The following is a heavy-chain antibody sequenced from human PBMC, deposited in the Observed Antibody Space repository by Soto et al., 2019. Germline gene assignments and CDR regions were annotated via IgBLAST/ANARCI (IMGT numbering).Heavy chain of an antibody. CDR3: ARENLGYCSSTSCHPFDY. J-gene: IGHJ4*02. CDR1: GGSVSSGSYY. V-gene: IGHV4-61*01. D-gene: IGHD2-2*01. CDR2: IYYSGST. Sequence: SETLSLTCTVSGGSVSSGSYYWCWIRQPPGKGLEWIGYIYYSGSTNYNPSLKSRVTISVDTSKNQFSLKLSSVTAADTAVYYCARENLGYCSSTSCHPFDYWGQGTLVTVSS.